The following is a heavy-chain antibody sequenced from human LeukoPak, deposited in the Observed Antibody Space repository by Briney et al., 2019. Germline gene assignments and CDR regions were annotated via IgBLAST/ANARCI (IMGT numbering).Heavy chain of an antibody. CDR3: ATHRSHSSPPIFDY. CDR2: IKSQTDGETP. D-gene: IGHD6-19*01. J-gene: IGHJ4*02. Sequence: GGSLRLSCAASGFTFSIASMSWVRQAPGKGLEWVGQIKSQTDGETPDYAAPVKGRFTISRNNLKNTLYLQMNSLKTEDTAVYYCATHRSHSSPPIFDYWGQGTLVTVSS. V-gene: IGHV3-15*01. CDR1: GFTFSIAS.